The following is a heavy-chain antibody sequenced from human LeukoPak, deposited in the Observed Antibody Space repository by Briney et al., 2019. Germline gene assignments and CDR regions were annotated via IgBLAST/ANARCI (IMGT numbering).Heavy chain of an antibody. CDR1: GYTFTGYY. CDR2: INPNSGGT. J-gene: IGHJ5*02. CDR3: AREGGDYDILTGYYNWFDP. D-gene: IGHD3-9*01. Sequence: GASVKVSCKASGYTFTGYYMHWVRQAPGQGLGWMGRINPNSGGTNYAQKFQGRVTMTRDTSISTAYMELSRLRSDDTAVYYCAREGGDYDILTGYYNWFDPWGQGTLVTVSS. V-gene: IGHV1-2*06.